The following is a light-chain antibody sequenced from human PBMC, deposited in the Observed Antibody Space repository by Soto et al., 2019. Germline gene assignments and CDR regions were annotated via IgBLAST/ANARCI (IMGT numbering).Light chain of an antibody. Sequence: DMQMTQSPSTLSASVGDRVTITCRASQNINRWLACYHQRPGKAPNLLIYDASTLESGVPSRFSGSGSGTEFTLTISSLQPDDSSTYYCQQYNSFFGQGTKLDIK. V-gene: IGKV1-5*01. J-gene: IGKJ2*01. CDR3: QQYNSF. CDR1: QNINRW. CDR2: DAS.